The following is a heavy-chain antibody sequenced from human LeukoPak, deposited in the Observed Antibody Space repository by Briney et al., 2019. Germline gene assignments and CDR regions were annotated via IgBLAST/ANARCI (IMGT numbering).Heavy chain of an antibody. D-gene: IGHD2-21*01. CDR2: IYTSGST. J-gene: IGHJ5*02. CDR1: AGSISSSSYS. V-gene: IGHV4-39*07. Sequence: SETLSLTCTVSAGSISSSSYSWGWIRQPPGKGLEWIGRIYTSGSTNYNPSLKSRVTISVDTSKNQFSLKLSSVTAADTAVYYCARGHIGPWGQGTLVTVSS. CDR3: ARGHIGP.